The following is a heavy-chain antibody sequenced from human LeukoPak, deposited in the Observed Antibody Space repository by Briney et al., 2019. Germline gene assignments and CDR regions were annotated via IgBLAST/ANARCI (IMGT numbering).Heavy chain of an antibody. V-gene: IGHV3-7*01. CDR3: ARAGLLWFGESRMDV. D-gene: IGHD3-10*01. Sequence: GGSLRLSCATSGFTFSSYRMSWVRQAPGKGLEWVANIKQDGSEKYYVDSVKGRFTISRDNAKNPLYLQMNSLRAEDTAVYYCARAGLLWFGESRMDVWGQGTTVTVSS. CDR2: IKQDGSEK. J-gene: IGHJ6*02. CDR1: GFTFSSYR.